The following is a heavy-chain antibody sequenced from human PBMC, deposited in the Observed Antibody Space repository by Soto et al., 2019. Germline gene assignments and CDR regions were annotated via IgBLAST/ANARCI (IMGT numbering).Heavy chain of an antibody. CDR3: ASTVLMVYATPPGHDAFDI. CDR1: GFTFSSYS. CDR2: ISSSSSYV. J-gene: IGHJ3*02. D-gene: IGHD2-8*01. V-gene: IGHV3-21*01. Sequence: PGGSLSLSCAASGFTFSSYSMNWVRQAPGKGLEWVSSISSSSSYVYYADSVKGRFTISRDNAKNSLYLQMNSLRAEDTAVYYCASTVLMVYATPPGHDAFDIWGQGTMVTVSS.